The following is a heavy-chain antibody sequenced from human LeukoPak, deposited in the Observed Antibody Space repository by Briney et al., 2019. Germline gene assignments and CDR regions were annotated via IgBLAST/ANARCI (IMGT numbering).Heavy chain of an antibody. J-gene: IGHJ4*02. CDR1: GYTFTGYY. D-gene: IGHD3-10*01. Sequence: ASVKVSCKASGYTFTGYYMHWVRQAPGQGLEWMGWINPNSGGTNYAQKFQGRVTMTRDTSISTAYMELSRLRSDDTAVYYCARDLPLWFGELLEDYWGQGTLVTVSS. CDR3: ARDLPLWFGELLEDY. V-gene: IGHV1-2*02. CDR2: INPNSGGT.